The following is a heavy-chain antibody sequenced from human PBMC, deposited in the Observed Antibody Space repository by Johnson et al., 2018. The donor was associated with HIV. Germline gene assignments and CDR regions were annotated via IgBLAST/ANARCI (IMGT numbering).Heavy chain of an antibody. J-gene: IGHJ3*02. CDR1: GFTFSSYD. D-gene: IGHD6-13*01. CDR3: AKGRGSNWYTGAFDI. Sequence: VQLVESGGGLVQPGGSLRLSCAASGFTFSSYDMHWVRQATGKGLEWVSAIGTAGDTYYPGSVKGRFTISRENAKNSLYLQMNSLRAEDTALYYCAKGRGSNWYTGAFDIWGQGTMVTVSS. V-gene: IGHV3-13*01. CDR2: IGTAGDT.